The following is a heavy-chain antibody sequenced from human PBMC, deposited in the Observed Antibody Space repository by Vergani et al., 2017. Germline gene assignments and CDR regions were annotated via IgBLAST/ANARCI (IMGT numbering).Heavy chain of an antibody. J-gene: IGHJ3*02. D-gene: IGHD3-22*01. Sequence: QVQLQESGPGLVKPSQTLSLTCTVSGGSISSGSYYWSWIRQPAGKGLEWIGRIYTSGSTNYNPSLESRVTISVDTSKNQFSLKLSSGTAADTAVYYCARRSYYDSSGYSPFDAFDIWGQGTMVTVSS. V-gene: IGHV4-61*02. CDR1: GGSISSGSYY. CDR3: ARRSYYDSSGYSPFDAFDI. CDR2: IYTSGST.